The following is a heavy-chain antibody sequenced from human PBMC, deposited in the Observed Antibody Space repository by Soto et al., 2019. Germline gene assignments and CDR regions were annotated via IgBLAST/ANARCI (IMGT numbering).Heavy chain of an antibody. D-gene: IGHD4-17*01. CDR3: AKFSTTVSHYYYGMDV. V-gene: IGHV3-30*18. Sequence: GGSLRLSCAASGFTFSSYGMHWVRQAPGKGLEWVAVISYDGSNKYYADSVKGRFTISSDNSKNTLYLQMNSLRAEDTAVYYCAKFSTTVSHYYYGMDVWGQGTTVTVSS. J-gene: IGHJ6*02. CDR2: ISYDGSNK. CDR1: GFTFSSYG.